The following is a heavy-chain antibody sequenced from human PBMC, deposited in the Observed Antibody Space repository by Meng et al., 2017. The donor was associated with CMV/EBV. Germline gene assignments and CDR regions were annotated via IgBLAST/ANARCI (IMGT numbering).Heavy chain of an antibody. Sequence: RLQVPAPGLVMLTQPPAVTCTVSGASISSGDYYWSWIRQTPGKGLEWIGYIHYSGSTSYYPSLNSRVTISVDTSKNQFALKLSSVTAADTAAYYCARTGEYPTFDYWGQGTLVTVSS. J-gene: IGHJ4*02. V-gene: IGHV4-30-4*08. CDR1: GASISSGDYY. CDR2: IHYSGST. CDR3: ARTGEYPTFDY. D-gene: IGHD2/OR15-2a*01.